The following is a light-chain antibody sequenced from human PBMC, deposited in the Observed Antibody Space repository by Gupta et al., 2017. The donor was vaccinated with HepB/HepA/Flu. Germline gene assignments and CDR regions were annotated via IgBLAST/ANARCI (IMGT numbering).Light chain of an antibody. CDR3: CSTDVSGNTPYG. J-gene: IGLJ1*01. CDR2: EDN. CDR1: ALPKNN. V-gene: IGLV3-10*01. Sequence: SDELTQPPSVSVSPGQTARISCSGDALPKNNAYWYQQKSGQAPVLVIYEDNKRPSGIPERFSGSSSGTMATLTLSVAQVQDDTDYYCCSTDVSGNTPYGFGIGTKVTVL.